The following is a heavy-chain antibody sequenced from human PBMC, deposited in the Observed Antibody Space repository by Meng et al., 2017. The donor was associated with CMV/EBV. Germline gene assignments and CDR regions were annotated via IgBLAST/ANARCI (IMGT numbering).Heavy chain of an antibody. V-gene: IGHV1-8*03. D-gene: IGHD1-26*01. J-gene: IGHJ6*02. CDR1: GYIFTTYD. CDR2: MSPNSGNT. CDR3: ARDLTLPQFFYGMDV. Sequence: ASVKVSCKASGYIFTTYDINWVRQATGQGLEWMGRMSPNSGNTAYAQKFQGRVTITRKTSISTAYMELGSLRSEDTAVYYCARDLTLPQFFYGMDVWGQGTTVTVSS.